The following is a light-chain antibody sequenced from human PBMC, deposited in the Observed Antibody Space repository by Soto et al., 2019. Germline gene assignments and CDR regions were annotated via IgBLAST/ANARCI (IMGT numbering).Light chain of an antibody. J-gene: IGKJ5*01. V-gene: IGKV3-20*01. CDR2: GAS. Sequence: EIVLTQSLCTLSLSPWERATLSCRASQSVSSSYLAWYQQKPGQAPRLLIYGASSRATGIPDRFSGSGSGTDFTLTISRLEPEDFAVYYCQQYGSLITFGQGTRLEIK. CDR1: QSVSSSY. CDR3: QQYGSLIT.